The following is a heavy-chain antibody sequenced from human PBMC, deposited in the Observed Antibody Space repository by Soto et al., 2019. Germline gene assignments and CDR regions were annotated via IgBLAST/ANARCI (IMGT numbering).Heavy chain of an antibody. CDR3: VGDGKLSP. CDR2: ISGHNGNT. Sequence: QVQLVQSGDEVKKTGASVKVSCRASGYTLTNYGISWVRQAPGQGLFWMGWISGHNGNTLYAQNVQGRLTLTIDTPKNTAYMERMGRKIDDTAVYYCVGDGKLSPWGQGPLVTVPS. V-gene: IGHV1-18*01. J-gene: IGHJ5*02. D-gene: IGHD1-7*01. CDR1: GYTLTNYG.